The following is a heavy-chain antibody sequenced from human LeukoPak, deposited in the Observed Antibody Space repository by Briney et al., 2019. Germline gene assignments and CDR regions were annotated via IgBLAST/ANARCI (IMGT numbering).Heavy chain of an antibody. CDR3: ARVERQWLALGAFDI. V-gene: IGHV3-20*04. Sequence: PGGSLRLSCAASGFTFGDYGINWVRRAPGKGLEWVSVINWNGGSTGYADSVKGRFTISRDNAKNTLYLQMNSLRAEDTAVYYCARVERQWLALGAFDIWGQGTMVTVSS. CDR1: GFTFGDYG. J-gene: IGHJ3*02. D-gene: IGHD6-19*01. CDR2: INWNGGST.